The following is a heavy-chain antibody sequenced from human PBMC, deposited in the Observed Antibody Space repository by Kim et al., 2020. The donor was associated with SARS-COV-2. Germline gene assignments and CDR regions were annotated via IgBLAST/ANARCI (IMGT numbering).Heavy chain of an antibody. J-gene: IGHJ6*02. Sequence: GGSQRLSCAGTGFTFSSYDMNWVRQAPGKGLEWVSYINSSGSTKYYADSVKGRITISRDNAKNSLNLQMNSLRAEDTAVYYCARDLRYRYGDRYYYYGMDVWGQGTTVTVSS. CDR1: GFTFSSYD. V-gene: IGHV3-48*03. CDR2: INSSGSTK. CDR3: ARDLRYRYGDRYYYYGMDV. D-gene: IGHD5-18*01.